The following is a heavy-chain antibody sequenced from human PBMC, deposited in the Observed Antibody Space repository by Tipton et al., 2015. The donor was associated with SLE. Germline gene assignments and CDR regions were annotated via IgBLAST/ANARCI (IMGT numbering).Heavy chain of an antibody. J-gene: IGHJ5*02. Sequence: TLSLTCTVSGDSISSGLYYWSWIRQPAGKGLEWIGRIYPSGNTNYNPSLKTRVTISLDTSKNQFSLRLSSVTAADTAVYYCVRGVSYYDFWSGYSYNWFDPWGQGTLVTVSS. V-gene: IGHV4-61*02. D-gene: IGHD3-3*01. CDR2: IYPSGNT. CDR1: GDSISSGLYY. CDR3: VRGVSYYDFWSGYSYNWFDP.